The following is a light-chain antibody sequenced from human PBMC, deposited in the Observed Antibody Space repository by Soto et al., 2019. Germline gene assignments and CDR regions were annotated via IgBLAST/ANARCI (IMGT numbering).Light chain of an antibody. V-gene: IGKV3-15*01. J-gene: IGKJ1*01. CDR2: GAS. Sequence: EIVMTQSPATLSVSPGERATLSCRASQSVSSNLAWYQQKPGQAPRLLIYGASTRATGIPARFSGSGSGTEFTLTISSLQSDDFATYYCQHYNNYPWTFGQGTKVEIK. CDR3: QHYNNYPWT. CDR1: QSVSSN.